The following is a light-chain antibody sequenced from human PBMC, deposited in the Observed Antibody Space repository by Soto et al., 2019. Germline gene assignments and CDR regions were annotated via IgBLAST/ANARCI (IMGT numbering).Light chain of an antibody. V-gene: IGKV3D-20*02. Sequence: EIVLTQSPATLSLTPGERATLSCRASQSVSYYLAWYQQKPGQAPRLLIYDASSRATGVPDRFSGSGSGTDFTLTISRLEPEDFAVYYCQQRSNWPAFGQGTRLEI. CDR1: QSVSYY. CDR2: DAS. J-gene: IGKJ5*01. CDR3: QQRSNWPA.